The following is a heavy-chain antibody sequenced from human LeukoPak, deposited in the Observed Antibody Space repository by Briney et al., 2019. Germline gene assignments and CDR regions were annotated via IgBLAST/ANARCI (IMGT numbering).Heavy chain of an antibody. CDR2: LSKSGNT. V-gene: IGHV4-59*01. J-gene: IGHJ3*02. Sequence: SGTLSLTCTVSGGSISSYYWSWIRLPPGRGLEWIGYLSKSGNTNYSPSLKSRVTIFGDTSKNQFFLKLSSVTAADTAVYYCARARYVNSFYAFDIWGQGTLVTVSS. D-gene: IGHD3-9*01. CDR1: GGSISSYY. CDR3: ARARYVNSFYAFDI.